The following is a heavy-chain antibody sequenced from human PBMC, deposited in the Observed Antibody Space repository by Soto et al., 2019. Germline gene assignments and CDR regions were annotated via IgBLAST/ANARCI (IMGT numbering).Heavy chain of an antibody. V-gene: IGHV3-21*01. Sequence: EVQLVESGGGLVKPGGSLRLSCAASGFTFSSYSMNWVRQAPGKGLEWVSSISSSSSYIYYADSVKGRFTISRDNAKNSLYLQMNSLRAEDTAVYYCARDSDEYSSYFDYWGQGTLVTVSS. J-gene: IGHJ4*02. CDR1: GFTFSSYS. CDR3: ARDSDEYSSYFDY. CDR2: ISSSSSYI. D-gene: IGHD6-6*01.